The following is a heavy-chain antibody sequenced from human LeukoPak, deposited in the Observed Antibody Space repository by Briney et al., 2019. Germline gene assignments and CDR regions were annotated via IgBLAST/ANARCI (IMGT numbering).Heavy chain of an antibody. CDR3: AKTLGYCSDGSCFSRYYFDY. D-gene: IGHD2-15*01. V-gene: IGHV3-23*01. CDR2: ISGSGGST. J-gene: IGHJ4*02. CDR1: GFTFSSYA. Sequence: GGSLRLSCAASGFTFSSYAMSWVRQAPGKGLEWVLAISGSGGSTYYPDSVKSRFTISRDNSKNTLYLQMNSLRAEDTAVYYCAKTLGYCSDGSCFSRYYFDYWGQGTLVTVSS.